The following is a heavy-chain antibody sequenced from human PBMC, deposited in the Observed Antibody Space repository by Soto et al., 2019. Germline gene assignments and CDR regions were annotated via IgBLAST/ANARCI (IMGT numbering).Heavy chain of an antibody. CDR3: AKDRRHSSAWYGDLDS. J-gene: IGHJ4*02. V-gene: IGHV3-23*01. Sequence: PGGSLRLSCAASGFTFSSYAMSWVRQAPGEGLEWVSATDSGGATYYAASVKGRFTVSRDNSKNTLYLQMNDLRAEDTALYYCAKDRRHSSAWYGDLDSWGQGTLVTVSS. CDR1: GFTFSSYA. D-gene: IGHD6-13*01. CDR2: TDSGGAT.